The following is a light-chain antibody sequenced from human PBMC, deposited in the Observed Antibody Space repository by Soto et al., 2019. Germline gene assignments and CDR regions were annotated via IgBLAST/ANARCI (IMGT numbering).Light chain of an antibody. CDR1: NIGSKS. CDR3: QVWDSSSDHVL. Sequence: SYELTQPPSVSVAPGKTARITCGGTNIGSKSVHWYQQRPGQAPVVVISYDSDRPSGIPERFSGSNSGNTVTLTISRVEAGDEGDYYCQVWDSSSDHVLFGGGTKLTVL. J-gene: IGLJ2*01. V-gene: IGLV3-21*04. CDR2: YDS.